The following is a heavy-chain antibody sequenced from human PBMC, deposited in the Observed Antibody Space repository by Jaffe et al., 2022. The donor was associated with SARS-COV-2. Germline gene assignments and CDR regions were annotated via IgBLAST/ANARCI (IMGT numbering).Heavy chain of an antibody. V-gene: IGHV3-30*04. CDR1: GFTFSSYA. Sequence: QVQLVESGGGVVQPGRSLRLSCAASGFTFSSYAMHWVRQAPGKGLEWVAVISYDGSNKYYADSVKGRFTISRDSSKNTLYLQMNSLRAEDTAVYYCARASTVTTAVGGYWGQGTLVTVSS. CDR2: ISYDGSNK. CDR3: ARASTVTTAVGGY. J-gene: IGHJ4*02. D-gene: IGHD4-17*01.